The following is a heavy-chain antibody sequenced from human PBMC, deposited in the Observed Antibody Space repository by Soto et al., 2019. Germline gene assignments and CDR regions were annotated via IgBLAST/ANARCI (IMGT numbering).Heavy chain of an antibody. CDR3: AKDETPGYSADWAVGYYFHL. J-gene: IGHJ4*02. D-gene: IGHD5-18*01. V-gene: IGHV3-23*01. Sequence: EVELLESGGGLVQPGGSLRLSCAASGFTLSDNAISWVRQAPGKGLEWVSAISRSGGRTYYADSVMGRISISRDTSKNTVYLQMNTMRAEDTAIYYCAKDETPGYSADWAVGYYFHLWGQGTLVTVSS. CDR2: ISRSGGRT. CDR1: GFTLSDNA.